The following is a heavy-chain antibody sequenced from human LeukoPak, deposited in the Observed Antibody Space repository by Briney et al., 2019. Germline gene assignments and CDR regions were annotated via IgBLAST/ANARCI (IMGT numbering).Heavy chain of an antibody. CDR2: IYYSGST. CDR3: ASGYSYGFDY. V-gene: IGHV4-39*07. CDR1: GGSISSSSYY. J-gene: IGHJ4*02. Sequence: SETLSLTCTVSGGSISSSSYYWGWIRQPPGKGLEWIGSIYYSGSTNYNPSLKSRATISVDTSKNQFSLKLSSVTAADTAVYYCASGYSYGFDYWGQGTLVTVSS. D-gene: IGHD5-18*01.